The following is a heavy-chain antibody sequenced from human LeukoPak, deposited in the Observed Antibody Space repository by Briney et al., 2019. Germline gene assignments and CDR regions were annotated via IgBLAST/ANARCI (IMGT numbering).Heavy chain of an antibody. Sequence: PSETLSLTCAVYGGSFSGYYWSWIRQPPGKGLEWIGEINHSGSTNYNPSLKSRVTISLDTSRDQFSLKLNSVTAADTAVYYCAKSNGYGLVDIWGQGTMVTVSS. J-gene: IGHJ3*02. CDR3: AKSNGYGLVDI. V-gene: IGHV4-34*01. CDR2: INHSGST. CDR1: GGSFSGYY. D-gene: IGHD3-10*01.